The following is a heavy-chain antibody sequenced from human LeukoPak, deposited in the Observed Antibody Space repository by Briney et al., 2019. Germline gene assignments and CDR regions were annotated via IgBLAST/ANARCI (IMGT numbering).Heavy chain of an antibody. V-gene: IGHV3-33*01. CDR2: IWYDGSNK. D-gene: IGHD3-9*01. CDR3: ARVSTPTDFDWFFDY. CDR1: GFTFSSYG. J-gene: IGHJ4*02. Sequence: PGGSLRLSCAASGFTFSSYGMHWVRQAPGKGLEWVAVIWYDGSNKYYADSVKGRFTISRDNSKNTLYLQMNSLRAEDTAVYYCARVSTPTDFDWFFDYWGQGTLATVSS.